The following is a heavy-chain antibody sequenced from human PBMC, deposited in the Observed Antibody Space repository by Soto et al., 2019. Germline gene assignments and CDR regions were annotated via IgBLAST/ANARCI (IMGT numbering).Heavy chain of an antibody. CDR2: IIPIFGTA. CDR1: GGTFSSYA. V-gene: IGHV1-69*01. D-gene: IGHD6-6*01. Sequence: QVQLVQSGAEVKKPRSSVKVSCKASGGTFSSYAISWVRQAPGQGLEWMGGIIPIFGTANYAQKFQGRVTITADESTSTAYMELSSLRSEDTAVYYCARGGIEYSSENWYFDLWGRGTLVTVSS. CDR3: ARGGIEYSSENWYFDL. J-gene: IGHJ2*01.